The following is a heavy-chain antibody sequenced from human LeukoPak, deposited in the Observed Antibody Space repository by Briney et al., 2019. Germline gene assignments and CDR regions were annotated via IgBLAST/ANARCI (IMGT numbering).Heavy chain of an antibody. D-gene: IGHD2/OR15-2a*01. J-gene: IGHJ4*02. CDR3: ARDAAVRYFYFVCDY. CDR2: IKPDGSEK. CDR1: GFTLSSYW. Sequence: GGSLRLSCAASGFTLSSYWMSWVRQAPGEGMEWVANIKPDGSEKYYVDSVKGRLTISRDNAKNSLYMQMNSLRAEDTAVYYCARDAAVRYFYFVCDYWGQGTLVTVST. V-gene: IGHV3-7*01.